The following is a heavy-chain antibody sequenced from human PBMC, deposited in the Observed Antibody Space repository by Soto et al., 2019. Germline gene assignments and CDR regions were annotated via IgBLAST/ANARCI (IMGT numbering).Heavy chain of an antibody. CDR3: ARAGDKLLLRYWFDP. V-gene: IGHV4-59*01. CDR1: GGSISSYY. CDR2: IYYSGST. Sequence: SETLSLTCTVSGGSISSYYWSWIRQPPGKGLEWIGYIYYSGSTNYNPSLKSRVTISVDTSKNQFSLKLSSVTAADTAVYYCARAGDKLLLRYWFDPWGQGTLVTVS. J-gene: IGHJ5*02. D-gene: IGHD2-15*01.